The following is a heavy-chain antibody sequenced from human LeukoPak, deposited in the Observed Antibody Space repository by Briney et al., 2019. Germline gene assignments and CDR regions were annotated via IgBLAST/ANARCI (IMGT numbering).Heavy chain of an antibody. CDR1: GYTFTSYY. V-gene: IGHV1-46*01. CDR2: INPSGGST. CDR3: ARGKLRGSYWTGEFDY. Sequence: ASVKVSCKASGYTFTSYYMHWVRQAPGQGLEWMGIINPSGGSTSYAQKFQGRVTMTRDMSTSTVYMELSSLRSEDTAVYYCARGKLRGSYWTGEFDYWGQGTLVTVSS. D-gene: IGHD1-26*01. J-gene: IGHJ4*02.